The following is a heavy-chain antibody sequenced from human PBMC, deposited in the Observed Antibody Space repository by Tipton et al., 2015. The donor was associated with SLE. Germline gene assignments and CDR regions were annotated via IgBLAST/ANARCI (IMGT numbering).Heavy chain of an antibody. V-gene: IGHV3-21*01. Sequence: SLRLSCAASGFTFSSYSMNWVRQAPGKGLEWVSSISSSSSYIYYADSVKGRFTISRDNAKNSLYLQMNSLRAEDTAVYYCARDGKGAARPFDYWGQGTLVSVPS. CDR2: ISSSSSYI. CDR3: ARDGKGAARPFDY. CDR1: GFTFSSYS. D-gene: IGHD6-6*01. J-gene: IGHJ4*02.